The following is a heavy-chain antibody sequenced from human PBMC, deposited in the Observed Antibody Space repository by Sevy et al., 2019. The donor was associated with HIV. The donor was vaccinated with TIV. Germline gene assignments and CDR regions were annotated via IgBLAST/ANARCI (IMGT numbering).Heavy chain of an antibody. Sequence: ASVKVSCQGSGYRIFNNWVAWVRQMPRKGLEWMGMIYPGNSDTRYCPPFQGQVTISADNSIGTAYLQWSSLRASDTGTYFCATGAHLPFDAFHVWGQGTKVTVSS. CDR1: GYRIFNNW. CDR3: ATGAHLPFDAFHV. V-gene: IGHV5-51*01. D-gene: IGHD1-1*01. CDR2: IYPGNSDT. J-gene: IGHJ3*01.